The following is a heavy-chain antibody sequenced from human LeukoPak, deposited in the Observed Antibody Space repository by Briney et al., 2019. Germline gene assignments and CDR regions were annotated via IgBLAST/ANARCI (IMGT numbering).Heavy chain of an antibody. Sequence: ASVKVSCKTSGYIFIDYEINWVRQATGQGLEWMGWMNPKNGDTGYEQKFQGRVTITRDSSISTVYMELSSLRSDDTALYYCARGRYMDVWGKGTTVTVSS. J-gene: IGHJ6*03. CDR3: ARGRYMDV. CDR2: MNPKNGDT. V-gene: IGHV1-8*03. CDR1: GYIFIDYE.